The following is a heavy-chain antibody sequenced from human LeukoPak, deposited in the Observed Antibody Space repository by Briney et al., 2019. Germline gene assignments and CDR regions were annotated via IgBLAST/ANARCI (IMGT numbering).Heavy chain of an antibody. CDR2: INPNSGGT. D-gene: IGHD3-22*01. J-gene: IGHJ3*02. V-gene: IGHV1-2*02. CDR1: GYTFTGYY. CDR3: ARGSYYYDSSGLHDAFDI. Sequence: GASVKVSCKASGYTFTGYYMHWVRQAPGQGLEWMGWINPNSGGTNYAQKFQGRVTMTRDTSISTAYMELSRLRSDDTAVYYCARGSYYYDSSGLHDAFDIWGQGTMVTVSS.